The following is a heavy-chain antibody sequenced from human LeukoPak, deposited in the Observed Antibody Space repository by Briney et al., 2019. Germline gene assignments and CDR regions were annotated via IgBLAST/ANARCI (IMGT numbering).Heavy chain of an antibody. V-gene: IGHV4-31*03. D-gene: IGHD3-22*01. CDR3: SRGLDSRKLGY. CDR2: IHPSGML. Sequence: NPSETLSLTCTESGASFNSDDQYWNWIRQSPGKGLEWIGSIHPSGMLYNNPSLESRVTMSRDTSKNQFSLNLNSVTAADTAVYFCSRGLDSRKLGYWGQGILVTVSS. J-gene: IGHJ4*02. CDR1: GASFNSDDQY.